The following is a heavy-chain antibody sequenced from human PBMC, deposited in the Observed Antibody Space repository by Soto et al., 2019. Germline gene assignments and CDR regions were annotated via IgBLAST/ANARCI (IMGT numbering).Heavy chain of an antibody. J-gene: IGHJ6*02. CDR3: AKQGYSSSPALYYYYGMDV. D-gene: IGHD6-6*01. CDR1: GFTFSSYA. V-gene: IGHV3-23*01. Sequence: PGGSLRLSCAASGFTFSSYAMSWVRQAPGKGLEWVSAISGSGGSTYYADSVKGRFTISRDNSKNTLYLQMNSLRAEDTAVYYCAKQGYSSSPALYYYYGMDVWGQGTTVTVSS. CDR2: ISGSGGST.